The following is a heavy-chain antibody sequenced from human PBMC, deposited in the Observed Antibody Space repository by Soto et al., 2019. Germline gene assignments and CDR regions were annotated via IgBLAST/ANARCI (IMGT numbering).Heavy chain of an antibody. V-gene: IGHV5-51*01. J-gene: IGHJ6*01. D-gene: IGHD2-15*01. CDR3: AKYNSDYGTCYSFMGWYHYGMVG. Sequence: GESLKISCKTSGYTFTDYWIGWLRQMPVKGLEWVGMIYPGDSDTRYNPSFRGLVTISADTSISTAYLKWSSLKASHSAMYYFAKYNSDYGTCYSFMGWYHYGMVGSGQGTTVTVSS. CDR2: IYPGDSDT. CDR1: GYTFTDYW.